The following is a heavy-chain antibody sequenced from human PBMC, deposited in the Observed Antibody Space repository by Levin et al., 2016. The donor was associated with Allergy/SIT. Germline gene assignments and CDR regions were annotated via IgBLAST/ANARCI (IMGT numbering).Heavy chain of an antibody. CDR1: GFTFRSYW. CDR3: ARGLTWSDLGYFDY. Sequence: GGSLRLSCAASGFTFRSYWMNWVRQAPGKGLVWVSSVNSEGTTINYADSVKGRFSISRDNAKSTLYLQVNSLTAEDTAVYYCARGLTWSDLGYFDYWGQGALVTVSS. J-gene: IGHJ4*02. V-gene: IGHV3-74*01. CDR2: VNSEGTTI. D-gene: IGHD1-1*01.